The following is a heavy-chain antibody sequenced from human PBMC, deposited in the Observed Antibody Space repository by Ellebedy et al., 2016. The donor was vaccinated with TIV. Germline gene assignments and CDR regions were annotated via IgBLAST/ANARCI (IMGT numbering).Heavy chain of an antibody. CDR2: IYSSGST. V-gene: IGHV4-59*08. D-gene: IGHD1-26*01. Sequence: MPSETLSLTCTVSGSSINHYYWTWIRQPPGKGLEWIGYIYSSGSTNYIPSLKSRVTISVDTSKNQFSLRLSSVTAADTAVYYCASRASGRSDLGRVVYFDYWGQGTLVTVSS. CDR3: ASRASGRSDLGRVVYFDY. CDR1: GSSINHYY. J-gene: IGHJ4*02.